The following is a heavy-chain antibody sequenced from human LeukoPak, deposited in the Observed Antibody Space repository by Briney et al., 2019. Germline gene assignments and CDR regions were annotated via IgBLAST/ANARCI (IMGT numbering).Heavy chain of an antibody. CDR2: IYHSGST. V-gene: IGHV4-4*02. D-gene: IGHD4-11*01. CDR3: ARARSGDDYSVDY. J-gene: IGHJ4*02. Sequence: SETLSLTCAVSGGSISSSNWWSWVRQPPGKGLEWIGEIYHSGSTNYNPSLKSRVTISVDRSKNQFSLKLSSVTAADTAVYYCARARSGDDYSVDYWGQGTLVTVSS. CDR1: GGSISSSNW.